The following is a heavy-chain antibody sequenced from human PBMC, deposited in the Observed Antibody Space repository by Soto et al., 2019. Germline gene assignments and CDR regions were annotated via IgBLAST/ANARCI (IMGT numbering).Heavy chain of an antibody. J-gene: IGHJ4*02. V-gene: IGHV1-18*04. CDR1: GYIFSSYG. Sequence: QAQLVQSGAEVKKPGASVKVSCKASGYIFSSYGISWVRQAPGQGLEWMGWISGYNGDTNYAQKFQGRVTMTTDTSTNTSYLERRSLTSHDTAVYYCARDKWVIITTINQNDFDYWGQGTLVTGSS. CDR2: ISGYNGDT. CDR3: ARDKWVIITTINQNDFDY. D-gene: IGHD2-8*01.